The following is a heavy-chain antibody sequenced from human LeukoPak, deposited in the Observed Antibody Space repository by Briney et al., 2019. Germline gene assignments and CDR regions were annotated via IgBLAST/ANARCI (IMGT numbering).Heavy chain of an antibody. CDR3: AREGDSSGYYYSRSYAFDI. J-gene: IGHJ3*02. CDR1: GYTFTSYA. D-gene: IGHD3-22*01. Sequence: ASVKVSCKASGYTFTSYAMHWVRQAPGQRLEWMGWINAGNGNTKYSQKFQGRVTITRDTSASTAYMELSSLRSEDTAVYYCAREGDSSGYYYSRSYAFDIWGQGTMVTVSS. V-gene: IGHV1-3*01. CDR2: INAGNGNT.